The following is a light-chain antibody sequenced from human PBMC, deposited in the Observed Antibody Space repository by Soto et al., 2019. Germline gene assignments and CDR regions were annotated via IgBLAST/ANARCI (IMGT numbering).Light chain of an antibody. CDR3: QQYGSSSYT. CDR1: QSVSSTY. CDR2: GAS. Sequence: EIVLTQSPGTLSLSPGERATLSCRASQSVSSTYLAWYQQNPGQAPRLLIYGASSRATGIPDRFSGSGSGTDXXLXISXXEPEDFAVYFCQQYGSSSYTFGQGTKLEIK. V-gene: IGKV3-20*01. J-gene: IGKJ2*01.